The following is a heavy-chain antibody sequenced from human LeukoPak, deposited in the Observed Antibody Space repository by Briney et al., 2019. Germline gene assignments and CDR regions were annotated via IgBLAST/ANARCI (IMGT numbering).Heavy chain of an antibody. J-gene: IGHJ6*02. CDR3: ARSLGDYDYYYYGMDV. CDR2: IIPIFGTA. Sequence: SVNVSCKASGGTFSSYAISWVRQAPGQGLEWMGGIIPIFGTANYAQKFQGRVTITADESTSTAYMELSSLRSEDTAVYYCARSLGDYDYYYYGMDVWGQGTTVTVSS. CDR1: GGTFSSYA. V-gene: IGHV1-69*01. D-gene: IGHD4-17*01.